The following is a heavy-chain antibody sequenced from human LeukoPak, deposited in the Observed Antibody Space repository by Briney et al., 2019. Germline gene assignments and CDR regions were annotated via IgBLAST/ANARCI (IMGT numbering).Heavy chain of an antibody. Sequence: PGGSLRLSRVASGLNFGNYWMDWVRQAPGKRLEWVGNIKQDGREKYYVDSVKGRFTPSRDKAEKSLYLDMNSLRAEDTAIYYCARDFESWGQGTLVTVSS. J-gene: IGHJ4*02. CDR2: IKQDGREK. CDR3: ARDFES. V-gene: IGHV3-7*03. CDR1: GLNFGNYW.